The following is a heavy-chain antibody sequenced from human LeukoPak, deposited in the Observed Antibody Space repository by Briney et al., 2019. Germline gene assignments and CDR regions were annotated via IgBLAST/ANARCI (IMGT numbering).Heavy chain of an antibody. Sequence: GGSLRLSCAASGFTFSSYAMTWVRQAPGKGLEWVSAITDSTYFADSVKGRFSIARDNSKNTLYLQMNSLRAEDTAVYYCARDRGSGDAFDIWGQGTMVTVSS. V-gene: IGHV3-23*01. CDR3: ARDRGSGDAFDI. CDR1: GFTFSSYA. D-gene: IGHD6-19*01. CDR2: ITDST. J-gene: IGHJ3*02.